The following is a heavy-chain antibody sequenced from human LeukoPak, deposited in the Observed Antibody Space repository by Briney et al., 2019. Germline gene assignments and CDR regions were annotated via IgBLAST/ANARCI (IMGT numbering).Heavy chain of an antibody. CDR2: ISAYNGNT. CDR1: GYTFTSYG. CDR3: ATDYYDSSALGAFDI. Sequence: ASVKVSCKASGYTFTSYGISWVRQAPGQGLEWMGWISAYNGNTNYAQKLQGRVTMTTDTSTSTAYMELSSLRSEDTAVYYCATDYYDSSALGAFDIWGQGTMVTVSS. V-gene: IGHV1-18*01. D-gene: IGHD3-22*01. J-gene: IGHJ3*02.